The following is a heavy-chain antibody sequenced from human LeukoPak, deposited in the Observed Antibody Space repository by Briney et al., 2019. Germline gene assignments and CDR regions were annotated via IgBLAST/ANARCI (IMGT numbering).Heavy chain of an antibody. CDR1: GYTFTSYA. CDR3: ARTYYDFWSGPGKLVNWFDP. J-gene: IGHJ5*02. Sequence: ASVKVSCKASGYTFTSYAMHWVRQAPGQRLEWMGWINAGNGNTKYSQKFQGRVTITRDTSASTACMELSSLRSEDTAVYYCARTYYDFWSGPGKLVNWFDPWGQGTLVTVSS. D-gene: IGHD3-3*01. V-gene: IGHV1-3*01. CDR2: INAGNGNT.